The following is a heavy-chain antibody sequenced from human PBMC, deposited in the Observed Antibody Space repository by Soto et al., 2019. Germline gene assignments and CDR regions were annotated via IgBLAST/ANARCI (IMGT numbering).Heavy chain of an antibody. J-gene: IGHJ4*02. CDR1: GFTFSSYA. Sequence: EVQLLESGGGLVQPGGSLRLSCAASGFTFSSYAMTWVRRAPGKGLEWVSGISASAGSTDYADSVKGRFSISRDNSKNTLNLQMNSLRAEDTAVYYCARGRDSGTYSALDYWGQGTLGTVSS. D-gene: IGHD1-26*01. CDR3: ARGRDSGTYSALDY. V-gene: IGHV3-23*01. CDR2: ISASAGST.